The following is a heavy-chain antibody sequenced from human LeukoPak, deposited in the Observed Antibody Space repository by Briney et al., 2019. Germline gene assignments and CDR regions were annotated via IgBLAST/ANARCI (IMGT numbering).Heavy chain of an antibody. CDR3: AKMVRMAGSWYDPYYYYGMDV. CDR2: ISYDGSNK. Sequence: GRSLRLSCAASGFTFSSYGMHWVRQAPGKGLEWVAVISYDGSNKYYADSVKGRFTISRDNSKNTLYLQMNSLRAEDTAVYYCAKMVRMAGSWYDPYYYYGMDVWGQGTTVTVSS. V-gene: IGHV3-30*18. CDR1: GFTFSSYG. D-gene: IGHD6-13*01. J-gene: IGHJ6*02.